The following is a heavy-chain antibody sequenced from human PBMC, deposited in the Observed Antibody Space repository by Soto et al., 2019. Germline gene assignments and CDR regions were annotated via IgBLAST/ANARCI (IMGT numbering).Heavy chain of an antibody. D-gene: IGHD3-3*01. Sequence: SETLSLTCTVSGGSISSSSYYWGWIRQPPGKGLEWIGSIYYSGSTYYNPSLKSRVTISVDTSKNQFSLKLSSVTAADTAVYYCARHFVFDFWSGYFRARWFDPWGQGTLVTVSS. CDR3: ARHFVFDFWSGYFRARWFDP. CDR1: GGSISSSSYY. J-gene: IGHJ5*02. V-gene: IGHV4-39*01. CDR2: IYYSGST.